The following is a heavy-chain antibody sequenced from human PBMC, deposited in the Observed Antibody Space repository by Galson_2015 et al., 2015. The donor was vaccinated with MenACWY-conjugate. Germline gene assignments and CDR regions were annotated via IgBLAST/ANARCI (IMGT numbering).Heavy chain of an antibody. D-gene: IGHD6-13*01. CDR3: ARDRAAAGRSTGMDV. J-gene: IGHJ6*02. CDR2: ISYDGSNK. V-gene: IGHV3-30*04. Sequence: SLRLSCAASGFTFSSYAMHWVRQAPGKGLEWVAVISYDGSNKYYADSVKGRFTISRDNSKNTLYLQMNSLRAEDTAVYYCARDRAAAGRSTGMDVWGQGTTVTVSS. CDR1: GFTFSSYA.